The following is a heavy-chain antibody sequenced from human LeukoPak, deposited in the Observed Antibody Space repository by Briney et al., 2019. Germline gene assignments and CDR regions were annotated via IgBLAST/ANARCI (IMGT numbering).Heavy chain of an antibody. CDR2: LSGSGGGT. Sequence: GGSLRLSCAVSGITLSNYGMSWVRQAPGKGLEWVAGLSGSGGGTNYADSVQGRFTISRDNPKNTLYLQMNSLRAEDTAVYYCARTLYSSSSVGWFDPWGQGTLVTVSS. J-gene: IGHJ5*02. CDR1: GITLSNYG. CDR3: ARTLYSSSSVGWFDP. D-gene: IGHD6-6*01. V-gene: IGHV3-23*01.